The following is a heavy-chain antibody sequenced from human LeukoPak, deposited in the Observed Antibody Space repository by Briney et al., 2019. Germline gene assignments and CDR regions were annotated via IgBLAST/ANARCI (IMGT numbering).Heavy chain of an antibody. CDR2: IYTSGST. CDR3: ARESSSEITIFGVVYPNDAFDI. V-gene: IGHV4-4*07. D-gene: IGHD3-3*01. J-gene: IGHJ3*02. CDR1: GGSIRSYY. Sequence: SETLSLTCTVSGGSIRSYYWSWIRQPAGKGLEWIGRIYTSGSTNYNPSLKSRVTMSVDTSKNQFSLKLSSVTAADTAVYYCARESSSEITIFGVVYPNDAFDIWGQGTMVTVSS.